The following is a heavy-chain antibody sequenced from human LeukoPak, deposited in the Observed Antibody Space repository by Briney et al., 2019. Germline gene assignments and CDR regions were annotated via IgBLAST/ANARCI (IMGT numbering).Heavy chain of an antibody. CDR2: ISYDGSNQ. CDR3: ATSYGEGAFDI. CDR1: GFTFSDYG. V-gene: IGHV3-30*03. D-gene: IGHD4-17*01. Sequence: GGSLRLSCAASGFTFSDYGIHWVRQAPGKGLEWVAVISYDGSNQYYADSVKGRFTISGDNSKNTLYLQMNSLTTEDTAVYYCATSYGEGAFDIWGQGTMVTVSS. J-gene: IGHJ3*02.